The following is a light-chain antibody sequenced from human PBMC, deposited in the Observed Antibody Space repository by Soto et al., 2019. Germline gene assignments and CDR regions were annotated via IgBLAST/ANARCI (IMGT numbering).Light chain of an antibody. CDR1: SGDVGGYYY. CDR2: EVS. CDR3: SSYTAGGTI. V-gene: IGLV2-14*01. J-gene: IGLJ1*01. Sequence: QSVLTQPASVSVSPGQSITISCTGTSGDVGGYYYVSWYQQLPGKAPKLMISEVSNRPSGFSNRFSGSKSGNTASLTISGLQAEDEADYYCSSYTAGGTIFGTGTKVTVL.